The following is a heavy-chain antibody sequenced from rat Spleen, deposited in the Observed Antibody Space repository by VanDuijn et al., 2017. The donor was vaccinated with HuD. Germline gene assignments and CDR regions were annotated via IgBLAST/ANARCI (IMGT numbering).Heavy chain of an antibody. CDR3: ARRHYGYTDYFDY. CDR2: ISPGGGGP. J-gene: IGHJ3*01. V-gene: IGHV5-25*01. D-gene: IGHD1-9*01. CDR1: GFIFSNYS. Sequence: EVQLVESGGGLVQPGRSLKLSCAASGFIFSNYSMAWVRQAPTMGLEWVASISPGGGGPYYRVSVKGRFTISRDNAESTLYLQMDSLRSEDTATYYCARRHYGYTDYFDYWGQGTLVTVSS.